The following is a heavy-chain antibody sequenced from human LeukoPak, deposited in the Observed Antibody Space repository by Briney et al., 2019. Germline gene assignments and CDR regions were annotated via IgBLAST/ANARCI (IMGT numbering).Heavy chain of an antibody. J-gene: IGHJ4*02. CDR2: ISGSGGST. D-gene: IGHD1-26*01. CDR3: AKAPRRTIVGATTHY. Sequence: GGSLRLSCAAFGFTFSSYAMSWVRQAPGKGLEWVSAISGSGGSTYYADSVKGRFTISRDNSKNTLYLQMNSLRAEDTAVYYCAKAPRRTIVGATTHYWGQGTLVTVSS. V-gene: IGHV3-23*01. CDR1: GFTFSSYA.